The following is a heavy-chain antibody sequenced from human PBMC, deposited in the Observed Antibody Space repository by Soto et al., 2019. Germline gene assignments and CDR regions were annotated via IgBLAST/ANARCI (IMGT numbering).Heavy chain of an antibody. CDR1: GGSFSGYY. D-gene: IGHD6-19*01. J-gene: IGHJ4*02. Sequence: QVQLQQWGAGLLKPSETLSLTCAVYGGSFSGYYWSWIRQPPGKGLEWIGEINHSGSTNYNPSLKSXVTXSXDTSKNQFSLKLSSVTAADTAVYYCARDSSGLHFDYWGQGTLVTVSS. CDR3: ARDSSGLHFDY. V-gene: IGHV4-34*01. CDR2: INHSGST.